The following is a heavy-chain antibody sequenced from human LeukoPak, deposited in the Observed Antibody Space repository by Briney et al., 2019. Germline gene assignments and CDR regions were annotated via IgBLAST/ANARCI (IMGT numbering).Heavy chain of an antibody. J-gene: IGHJ3*02. V-gene: IGHV4-38-2*01. CDR2: IYHSGST. CDR3: ARHVGGYCTNGVCYGDAFDI. D-gene: IGHD2-8*01. Sequence: SETLSLTCAVSGYSISSGYYWGWIRQPPGKGLEWIGSIYHSGSTYYNPSLKSRVTISVDTSKNQFSLKLSSVTAADTAVYYCARHVGGYCTNGVCYGDAFDIWGQGTMATVSS. CDR1: GYSISSGYY.